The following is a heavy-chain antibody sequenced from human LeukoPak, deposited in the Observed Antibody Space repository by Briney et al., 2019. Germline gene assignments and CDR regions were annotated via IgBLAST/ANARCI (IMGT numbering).Heavy chain of an antibody. CDR2: INHSGST. CDR1: GGSFSGYY. V-gene: IGHV4-34*01. Sequence: SETLSLTCAVYGGSFSGYYWSWIRQPPGKGLEWIGEINHSGSTNYNPSLKSRVTISVDTSKNQFSLKLSSVTAADTAVYYCARDSSVYYFDYWGQGTLVTVSS. D-gene: IGHD3-22*01. J-gene: IGHJ4*02. CDR3: ARDSSVYYFDY.